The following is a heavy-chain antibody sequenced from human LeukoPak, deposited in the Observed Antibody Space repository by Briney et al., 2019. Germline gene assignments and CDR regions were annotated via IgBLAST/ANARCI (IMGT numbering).Heavy chain of an antibody. D-gene: IGHD6-19*01. CDR3: ARPAVAGGSDY. Sequence: ASVKVSCKASGYTFTSYDINWVRQAPGQGLEWMGWMNPNSGNTGYAQKFQGRVTMTRNTSISTAYMELSSLRSVDTAVYYCARPAVAGGSDYWGQGTLVTVSS. J-gene: IGHJ4*02. CDR1: GYTFTSYD. V-gene: IGHV1-8*01. CDR2: MNPNSGNT.